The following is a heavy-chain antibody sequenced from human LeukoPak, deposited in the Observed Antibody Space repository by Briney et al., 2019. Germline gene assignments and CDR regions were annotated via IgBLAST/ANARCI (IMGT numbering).Heavy chain of an antibody. Sequence: GGSLRLSCAAPGFTFSSYGMHWVRQAPGKGLEWVAFIRYDGSNKYYTDSVKGRFTISRDNSKNTLYLQMNSLRSEDTAVYYCARMSYYDSSGDNWFDPWGQGTLVTVSS. V-gene: IGHV3-30*02. CDR3: ARMSYYDSSGDNWFDP. CDR2: IRYDGSNK. CDR1: GFTFSSYG. D-gene: IGHD3-22*01. J-gene: IGHJ5*02.